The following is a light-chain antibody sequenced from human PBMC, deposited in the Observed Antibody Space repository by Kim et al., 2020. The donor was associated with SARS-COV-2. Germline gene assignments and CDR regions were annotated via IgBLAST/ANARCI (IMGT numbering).Light chain of an antibody. CDR3: QQYGSSPLYT. CDR2: GAS. J-gene: IGKJ2*01. CDR1: QSVSSSY. V-gene: IGKV3-20*01. Sequence: EIVLTQSPGTLSLSPGERATLSCRASQSVSSSYLAWYQQKPGQAPRLLIYGASSRATGIPDRISGSGSGTDFTLTISRLEPEDFAVDYCQQYGSSPLYTFGQGTKLEI.